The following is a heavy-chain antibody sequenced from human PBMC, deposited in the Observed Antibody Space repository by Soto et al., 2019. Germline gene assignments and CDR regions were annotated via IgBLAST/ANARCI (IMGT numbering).Heavy chain of an antibody. CDR1: GGSISSYY. J-gene: IGHJ5*02. V-gene: IGHV4-59*01. CDR3: ARDLVLEWSRGWFDP. CDR2: IYYSGST. D-gene: IGHD3-3*01. Sequence: SETLSLTCTVSGGSISSYYWSWIRQPPGKGLEWIGYIYYSGSTNYNPSLRSRVTISVDTSKNQFSLKLSSVTAADTAVYYCARDLVLEWSRGWFDPWGQGTLVTVSS.